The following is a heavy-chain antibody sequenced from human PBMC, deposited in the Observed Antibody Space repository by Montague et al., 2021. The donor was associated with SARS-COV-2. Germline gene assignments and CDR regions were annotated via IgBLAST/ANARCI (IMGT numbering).Heavy chain of an antibody. CDR3: ARDLGSYYGMDV. CDR2: ISYDGSNK. J-gene: IGHJ6*02. Sequence: SLRLSCAASGFTFSSYAMHWVRQAPGKGLEWVAVISYDGSNKYYAGSVKGRFTISRDNSKNTLYLQMNSLRAEDTAVYYCARDLGSYYGMDVWGQGTTVTVSS. V-gene: IGHV3-30*04. CDR1: GFTFSSYA.